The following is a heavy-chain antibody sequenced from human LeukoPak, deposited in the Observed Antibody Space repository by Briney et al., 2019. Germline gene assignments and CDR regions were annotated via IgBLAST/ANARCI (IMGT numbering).Heavy chain of an antibody. V-gene: IGHV3-30*18. Sequence: PGGSLRLSCAASGFTFSSYGMHWVRQAPGKGLEWVAVISYDGSNKYYADSVKGRFTISRDNSKNTLYLQMNSLRAEDTAVYYCAKVVGADAFDIWGQGTMVTVSS. CDR1: GFTFSSYG. CDR3: AKVVGADAFDI. D-gene: IGHD1-26*01. CDR2: ISYDGSNK. J-gene: IGHJ3*02.